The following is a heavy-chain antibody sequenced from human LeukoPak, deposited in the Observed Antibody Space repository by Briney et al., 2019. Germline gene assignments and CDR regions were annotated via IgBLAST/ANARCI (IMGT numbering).Heavy chain of an antibody. CDR3: ATEGGSGSYYGDDAFDM. CDR1: GFSFTNTW. D-gene: IGHD3-10*01. J-gene: IGHJ3*02. CDR2: VKSKADDGTT. Sequence: PGGSLRLSCEASGFSFTNTWMSWVRQAPGKGQEWVGRVKSKADDGTTDYAAPVQGRFTISRDDSKNTLSLQMNSLKTEDTAVYYCATEGGSGSYYGDDAFDMWGQGTMVTVSS. V-gene: IGHV3-15*01.